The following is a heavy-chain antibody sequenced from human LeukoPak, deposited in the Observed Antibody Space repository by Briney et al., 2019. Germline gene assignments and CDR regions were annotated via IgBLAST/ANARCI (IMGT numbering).Heavy chain of an antibody. Sequence: GGSLRLSCAASGFTFSSYEMNWVRKAPGKGLEWVSYISSSGSTIYYADSVKGRFTISRDNAKNSLYLQMNSLRAEDTAVYYCARTLRFYFDYWGQGTLVTVSS. V-gene: IGHV3-48*03. CDR1: GFTFSSYE. CDR3: ARTLRFYFDY. J-gene: IGHJ4*02. CDR2: ISSSGSTI.